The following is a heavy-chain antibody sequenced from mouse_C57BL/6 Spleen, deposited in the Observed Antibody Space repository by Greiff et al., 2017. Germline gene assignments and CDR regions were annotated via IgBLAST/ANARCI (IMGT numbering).Heavy chain of an antibody. CDR3: ASLPYYYGSTWFAY. D-gene: IGHD1-1*01. V-gene: IGHV5-4*01. CDR1: GFTFSSYA. CDR2: ISDGGSYT. Sequence: DVQLVESGGGLVKPGGSLKLSCAASGFTFSSYAMSWVRQTPEKRLEWVATISDGGSYTYYPDNVKGRFTISRDNAKNNLYLQMSHLKSEDTAMYYCASLPYYYGSTWFAYWGQGTLVTVSA. J-gene: IGHJ3*01.